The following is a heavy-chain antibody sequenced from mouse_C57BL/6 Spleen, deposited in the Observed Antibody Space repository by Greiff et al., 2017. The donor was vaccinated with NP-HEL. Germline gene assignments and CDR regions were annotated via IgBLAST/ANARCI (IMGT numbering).Heavy chain of an antibody. V-gene: IGHV1-85*01. J-gene: IGHJ3*01. CDR1: GYTFPSYD. CDR2: IYPRDGST. Sequence: QVQLKESGPELVKPGASVKLSCKASGYTFPSYDLNWVKQRPGQGLEWIGWIYPRDGSTKYNEKFKGKATLTVDTSSSTAYMELHSLTSEDSAVYFCARENGNWFAYWGQGTLVTVSA. CDR3: ARENGNWFAY.